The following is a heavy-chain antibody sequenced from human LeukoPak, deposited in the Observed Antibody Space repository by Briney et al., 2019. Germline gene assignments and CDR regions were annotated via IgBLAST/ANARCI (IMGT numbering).Heavy chain of an antibody. CDR3: ATKLPNYYDSSGYYYVSWFDP. CDR2: FDPEDGET. D-gene: IGHD3-22*01. V-gene: IGHV1-24*01. Sequence: ASVKVSCKVSGYTLTELSMHWVRQAPGKGLEWMVGFDPEDGETIYAQKFQGRVTMTEDTSTDTAYMELSSLRSEDTAVYYCATKLPNYYDSSGYYYVSWFDPWGQGTLVTVSS. J-gene: IGHJ5*02. CDR1: GYTLTELS.